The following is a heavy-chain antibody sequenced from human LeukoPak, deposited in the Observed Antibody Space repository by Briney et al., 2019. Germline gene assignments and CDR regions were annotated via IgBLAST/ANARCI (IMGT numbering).Heavy chain of an antibody. CDR1: GFTFSSYG. CDR3: ARGRAVDGTGYFDY. D-gene: IGHD6-19*01. V-gene: IGHV3-33*01. CDR2: IWYDGSNK. Sequence: QAGGSLRLSCAASGFTFSSYGMHWVRQAPGKGLEWVAVIWYDGSNKYYADSVKGRFTISRDNSKNTLYLQMNSLRAEDTAVYYCARGRAVDGTGYFDYWGQGTLVTVSS. J-gene: IGHJ4*02.